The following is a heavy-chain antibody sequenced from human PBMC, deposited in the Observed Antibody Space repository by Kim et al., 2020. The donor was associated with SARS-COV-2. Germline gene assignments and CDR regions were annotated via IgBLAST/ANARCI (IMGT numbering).Heavy chain of an antibody. D-gene: IGHD3-22*01. J-gene: IGHJ2*01. V-gene: IGHV3-73*01. CDR3: TWLDSGYDWEVVCDL. Sequence: GGSLRLSCAASGFTFSGSAMHWVRQASGNGLVWVGRIRGNAHSYATAYAVPVIGRFTISSADSKNTVYLHMYSLQTEHTTMYHRTWLDSGYDWEVVCDL. CDR1: GFTFSGSA. CDR2: IRGNAHSYAT.